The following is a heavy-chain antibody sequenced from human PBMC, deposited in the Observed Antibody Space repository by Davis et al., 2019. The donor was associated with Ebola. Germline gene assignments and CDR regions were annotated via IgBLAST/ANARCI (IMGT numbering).Heavy chain of an antibody. D-gene: IGHD1-26*01. J-gene: IGHJ4*02. CDR2: IYYSGIT. CDR3: ARDHPGVGGSLDY. V-gene: IGHV4-59*12. CDR1: GGSISSYY. Sequence: MPEGSLRLSCTVSGGSISSYYWSWIRQPPEKGLEWIGYIYYSGITYYSPSLKSRLTMSVDTSKRQFSLKLSSVTAADTAVYYCARDHPGVGGSLDYWGQGTLVTVSS.